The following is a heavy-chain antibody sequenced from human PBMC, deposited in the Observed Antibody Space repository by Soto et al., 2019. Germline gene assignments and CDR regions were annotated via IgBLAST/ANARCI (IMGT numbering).Heavy chain of an antibody. V-gene: IGHV3-33*01. CDR3: ARVGSSSEIDY. Sequence: QVQLVESGGGVVQPGRSLRLSCAASGFTFSSYGMHWVRQAPGKGLEWVAVIWYDGSNKYYADSVKGRFTISRDHSKNSLYLQMNSMRAEDTAVYYCARVGSSSEIDYWGQGTLVTVSS. D-gene: IGHD6-6*01. CDR2: IWYDGSNK. CDR1: GFTFSSYG. J-gene: IGHJ4*02.